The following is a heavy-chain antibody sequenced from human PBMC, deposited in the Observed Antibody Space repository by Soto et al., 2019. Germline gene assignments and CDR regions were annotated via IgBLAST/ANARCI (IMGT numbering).Heavy chain of an antibody. D-gene: IGHD3-10*01. V-gene: IGHV4-4*07. CDR2: IYTSGST. Sequence: SETLSLTCTVSGGSISSYYWSWIRQPAGKGLEWIGRIYTSGSTNYNPSLKSRVTMSVDTSKNQFSLKLRSEDTAVYYCASPPSYYYGSGSMDVWGQGTTVTVSS. CDR3: ASPPSYYYGSGSMDV. CDR1: GGSISSYY. J-gene: IGHJ6*02.